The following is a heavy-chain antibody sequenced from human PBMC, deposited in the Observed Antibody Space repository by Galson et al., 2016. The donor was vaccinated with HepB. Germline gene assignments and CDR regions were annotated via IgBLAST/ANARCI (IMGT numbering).Heavy chain of an antibody. CDR3: GKEGATAMVAY. CDR1: GFTFDDYA. CDR2: ISWNSGIV. V-gene: IGHV3-9*01. Sequence: SLRLSCAASGFTFDDYAMHWVRQTPGKGLEWVSGISWNSGIVGYADSVKGRFTNSRDNSNNTLYIQLNSLRPEDTAFYYCGKEGATAMVAYWGQGVLVTVSS. D-gene: IGHD5-18*01. J-gene: IGHJ4*02.